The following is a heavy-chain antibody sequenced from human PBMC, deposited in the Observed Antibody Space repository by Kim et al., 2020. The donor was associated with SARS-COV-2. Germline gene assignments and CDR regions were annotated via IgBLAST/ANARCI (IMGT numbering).Heavy chain of an antibody. CDR1: GGSFSGYY. Sequence: SETLSLTCAVYGGSFSGYYWSWIRQPPGKGLEWIGEINHSGSTNYNPSLKSRVTISVDTSKNQFSLKLSSVTAADTAVYYCARDQRAYYYDSRVLYYYYGMDVWGQGTTVTVSS. CDR2: INHSGST. V-gene: IGHV4-34*01. J-gene: IGHJ6*02. D-gene: IGHD3-22*01. CDR3: ARDQRAYYYDSRVLYYYYGMDV.